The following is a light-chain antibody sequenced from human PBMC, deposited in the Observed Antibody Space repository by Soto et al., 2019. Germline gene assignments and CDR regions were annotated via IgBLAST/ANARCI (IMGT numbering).Light chain of an antibody. CDR3: QQSYTPPWT. J-gene: IGKJ1*01. CDR2: AAS. V-gene: IGKV1-39*01. CDR1: QSINNN. Sequence: DIQMTQSASSLSASVGDRVTITCRASQSINNNLKWYQQRPGEAPKLLIYAASSLQGGVPSRFSGSGSGTVFTLTISGLQHEHFATYICQQSYTPPWTFGQGTKADIK.